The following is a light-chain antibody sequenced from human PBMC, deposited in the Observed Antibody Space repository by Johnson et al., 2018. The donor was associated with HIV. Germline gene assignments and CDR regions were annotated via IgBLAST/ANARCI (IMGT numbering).Light chain of an antibody. Sequence: QSVLTQPPSVSVAPGQKVTISCSGSSSNIGNNYVSWYQQLPGTAPKLLIYETNKRPSGIPDRFSGSKSGTSATLGITGLQTGDEADYYCGTLDSSLSVYVFGTGTKVPGL. CDR2: ETN. CDR1: SSNIGNNY. V-gene: IGLV1-51*02. CDR3: GTLDSSLSVYV. J-gene: IGLJ1*01.